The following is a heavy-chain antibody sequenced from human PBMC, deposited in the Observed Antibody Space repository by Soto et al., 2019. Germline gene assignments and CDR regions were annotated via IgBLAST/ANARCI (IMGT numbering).Heavy chain of an antibody. CDR3: ARGFTGSAGRFDP. D-gene: IGHD2-8*02. Sequence: RGESLKISCKGFGYTFSSYWIGWVRQMPGKGLEWMGIIYPGDSDTRYSPSFEGLVTISADTSLNTAYLPWDSLRASDTAIYYCARGFTGSAGRFDPWGQGTVVTVSS. J-gene: IGHJ5*02. CDR2: IYPGDSDT. CDR1: GYTFSSYW. V-gene: IGHV5-51*01.